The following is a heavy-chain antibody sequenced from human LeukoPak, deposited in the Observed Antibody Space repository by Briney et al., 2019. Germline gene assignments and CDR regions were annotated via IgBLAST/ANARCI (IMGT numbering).Heavy chain of an antibody. Sequence: SETLSLTCAVYGGSFSGYYWSWIRQPPGKGLEWIGEINHSGSTNYNPSLKSRVTISVDTSKNQFSLKLSSVTAADTAVYYCAGRRELRFLEWLKDAFDIWGQGTMVTVSS. J-gene: IGHJ3*02. CDR2: INHSGST. CDR1: GGSFSGYY. D-gene: IGHD3-3*01. V-gene: IGHV4-34*01. CDR3: AGRRELRFLEWLKDAFDI.